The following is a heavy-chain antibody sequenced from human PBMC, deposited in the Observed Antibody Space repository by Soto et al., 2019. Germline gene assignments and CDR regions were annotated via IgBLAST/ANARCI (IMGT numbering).Heavy chain of an antibody. V-gene: IGHV4-59*01. CDR2: IYYSGST. D-gene: IGHD3-22*01. CDR1: GGSISSYY. Sequence: ETLSLTCTVSGGSISSYYWSWIRQPPGKGLEWIGYIYYSGSTNYNPSLKSRVTISVDTSKNQFSLKLSSVTAADTAVYYCARRYYDSSGDAFDIWGQGTMVTVSS. J-gene: IGHJ3*02. CDR3: ARRYYDSSGDAFDI.